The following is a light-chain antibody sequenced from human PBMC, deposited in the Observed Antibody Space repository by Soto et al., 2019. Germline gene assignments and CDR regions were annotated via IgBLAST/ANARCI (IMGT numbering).Light chain of an antibody. CDR1: SSNIGAGYD. V-gene: IGLV1-40*01. CDR3: QSHDNSLSDTYV. CDR2: GNN. Sequence: QSVLTQPPSMSGAPGQRVTISCTGSSSNIGAGYDVQWYQQLPGKAPRLLIFGNNNQPSRVPDRFSGSKSGTSASLAITGLQAEDEADYYCQSHDNSLSDTYVFGTGTKLTVL. J-gene: IGLJ1*01.